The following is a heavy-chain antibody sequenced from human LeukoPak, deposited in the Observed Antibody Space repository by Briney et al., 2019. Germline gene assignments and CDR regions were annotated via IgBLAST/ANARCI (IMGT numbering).Heavy chain of an antibody. CDR3: ARARRQLDAFDI. CDR1: GFTVSSNY. Sequence: GGSLRLSCAASGFTVSSNYMSWDRQAPGKVLEWVSVIYSGGSTYYADSVKGRFTISRDNAKNSLYLQMNSLRAEDTAVYYCARARRQLDAFDIWGQGTMVTVSS. J-gene: IGHJ3*02. D-gene: IGHD6-13*01. CDR2: IYSGGST. V-gene: IGHV3-66*01.